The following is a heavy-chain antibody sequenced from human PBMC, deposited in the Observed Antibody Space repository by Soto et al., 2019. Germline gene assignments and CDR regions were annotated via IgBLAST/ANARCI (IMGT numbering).Heavy chain of an antibody. D-gene: IGHD2-15*01. J-gene: IGHJ5*02. CDR2: INQDGSEK. V-gene: IGHV3-7*01. CDR3: VRGGGGGLFDP. Sequence: PGGSLRLSCAASGFTFSTYWMDWVRQTPGKGLEWVANINQDGSEKNYVDSVKGRFTIYRDNAKNSLYLQMMSLTAEDTAIYYCVRGGGGGLFDPWGQGTMVTVSS. CDR1: GFTFSTYW.